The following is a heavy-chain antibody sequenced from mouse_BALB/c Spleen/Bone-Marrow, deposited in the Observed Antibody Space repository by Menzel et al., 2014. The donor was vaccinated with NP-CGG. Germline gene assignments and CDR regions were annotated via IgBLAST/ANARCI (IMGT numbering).Heavy chain of an antibody. Sequence: DVKLQESGGGLVKSGGSLKLSCAASGFTFSNYGMSWVRQTPEKRLEWAATISGGGSYTFYSDSVKGRFTISRDNAKNNRYLQLSSMRSEDTALYYCARHAYYDQTEVSFVYWGQGTLVTVSA. V-gene: IGHV5-9-2*01. D-gene: IGHD2-4*01. CDR3: ARHAYYDQTEVSFVY. CDR2: ISGGGSYT. J-gene: IGHJ3*01. CDR1: GFTFSNYG.